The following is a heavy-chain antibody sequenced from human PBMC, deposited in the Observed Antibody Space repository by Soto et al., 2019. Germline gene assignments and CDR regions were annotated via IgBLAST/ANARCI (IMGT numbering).Heavy chain of an antibody. V-gene: IGHV1-69*19. CDR1: GGTFNTYA. J-gene: IGHJ4*02. CDR2: ISPMFGAA. CDR3: AREVHVHTPAFVY. D-gene: IGHD3-10*02. Sequence: QVQLVQSGAEMKKPGSSVKVSCQSSGGTFNTYAMNWVRQAPGQGAERMGDISPMFGAANYAPKFQGRVTITADASTGTSYMQLSSLTSEDTALYFCAREVHVHTPAFVYWGQGTLVTVSS.